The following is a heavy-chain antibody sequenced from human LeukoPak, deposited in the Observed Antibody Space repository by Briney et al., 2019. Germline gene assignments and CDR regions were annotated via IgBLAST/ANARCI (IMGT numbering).Heavy chain of an antibody. Sequence: ASVKVSCKASGYTFTGYYMHWVRQAPGQGLEWMGIINPSGGSTSYAQKFQGRVTMTRDMSTSTVYMELSSLRSEDTAVYYCARVVMNYYDSSGYYYFDYWGQGTLVTVSS. CDR1: GYTFTGYY. D-gene: IGHD3-22*01. CDR3: ARVVMNYYDSSGYYYFDY. J-gene: IGHJ4*02. CDR2: INPSGGST. V-gene: IGHV1-46*01.